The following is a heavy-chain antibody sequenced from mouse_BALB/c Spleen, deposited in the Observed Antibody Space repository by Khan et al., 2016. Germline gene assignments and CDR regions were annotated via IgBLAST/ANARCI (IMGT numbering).Heavy chain of an antibody. CDR1: GFSLTGYG. CDR3: ARVLYYDPWVFAY. Sequence: QVQLKESGPGLVAPSQSLSITCTVSGFSLTGYGVNWVRQPPGKGLEWLGLLWGDGSTDYNSDLKSRLSISKDNSKSQVFLKMNSLQTDDTARYYGARVLYYDPWVFAYWGQGTLVTVSA. V-gene: IGHV2-6-7*01. J-gene: IGHJ3*01. CDR2: LWGDGST. D-gene: IGHD2-4*01.